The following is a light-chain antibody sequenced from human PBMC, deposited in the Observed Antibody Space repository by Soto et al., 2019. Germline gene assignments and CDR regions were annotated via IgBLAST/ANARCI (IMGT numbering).Light chain of an antibody. CDR2: TDN. J-gene: IGLJ1*01. V-gene: IGLV1-44*01. CDR1: SSNIGKNT. CDR3: AAWDNSLNGHV. Sequence: QSVLAQPPSVSGTPGQRVTISCSGSSSNIGKNTVSWYQQLPGAAPKPLISTDNQRPSGVPDRLSGSKSGTSASLAISGLQSEDEADYYCAAWDNSLNGHVFGTGTKLTVL.